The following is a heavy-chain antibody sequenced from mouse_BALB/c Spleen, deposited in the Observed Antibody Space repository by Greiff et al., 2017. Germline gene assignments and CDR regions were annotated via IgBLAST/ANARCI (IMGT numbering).Heavy chain of an antibody. V-gene: IGHV5-15*02. CDR3: ARDGYPSYAMDY. Sequence: DVMLVESGGGLVQPGGSRKLSCAASGFTFSDYGMAWVRQAPGKGPEWVAFISNLAYSIYYADTVTGRFTISRENAKNTLYLEMSSLRSEVTAMYYCARDGYPSYAMDYWGQGTSVTVSS. CDR1: GFTFSDYG. D-gene: IGHD2-14*01. J-gene: IGHJ4*01. CDR2: ISNLAYSI.